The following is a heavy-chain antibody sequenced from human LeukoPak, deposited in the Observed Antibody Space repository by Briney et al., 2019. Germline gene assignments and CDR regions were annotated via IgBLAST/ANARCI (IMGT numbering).Heavy chain of an antibody. CDR2: ISGSGGST. D-gene: IGHD3-22*01. Sequence: GGSLRLSCAASGFTFSSYAMSWVRQAPGKGLEWVSAISGSGGSTYYANSVKGRFTISRDNSKNTLYLQMNSLRAEDTAVYYCAKDALWYYDSSGIQFHNNWFDPGGQGTLVTVS. CDR3: AKDALWYYDSSGIQFHNNWFDP. J-gene: IGHJ5*02. CDR1: GFTFSSYA. V-gene: IGHV3-23*01.